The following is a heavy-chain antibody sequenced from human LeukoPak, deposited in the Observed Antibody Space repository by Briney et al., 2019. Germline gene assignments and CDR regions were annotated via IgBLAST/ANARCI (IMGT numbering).Heavy chain of an antibody. CDR1: GYTFTSYG. Sequence: ASVKVSCKASGYTFTSYGITWVRQAPGQGLEWMGWISAYNGNTNYAQKLQGRVTMTTDTSTSTAYMELRSLRSDDTAVYYCARGAQTYYYDSSGYYELNYFDYWGQGTLVTVSS. CDR2: ISAYNGNT. V-gene: IGHV1-18*01. J-gene: IGHJ4*02. D-gene: IGHD3-22*01. CDR3: ARGAQTYYYDSSGYYELNYFDY.